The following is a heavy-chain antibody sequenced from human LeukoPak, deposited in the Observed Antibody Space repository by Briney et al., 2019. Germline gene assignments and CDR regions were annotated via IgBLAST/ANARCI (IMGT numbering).Heavy chain of an antibody. D-gene: IGHD2-2*01. V-gene: IGHV4-30-2*03. CDR1: GGSISSGLYS. CDR2: IYHTGST. Sequence: SETLSLTCDVSGGSISSGLYSWSWIRQPLGKGLEWIGYIYHTGSTYYNPSLKSRVTISVDTSKNQFSLKLSSVTAADTAVYYCASQPAALYQSYYYYGMDVWGQGTTVTVSS. CDR3: ASQPAALYQSYYYYGMDV. J-gene: IGHJ6*02.